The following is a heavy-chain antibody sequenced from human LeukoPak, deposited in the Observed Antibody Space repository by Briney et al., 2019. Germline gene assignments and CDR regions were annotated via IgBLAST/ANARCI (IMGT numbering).Heavy chain of an antibody. J-gene: IGHJ4*01. D-gene: IGHD2-15*01. CDR2: IYHSGST. CDR3: ARDRDVDDFDS. V-gene: IGHV4-38-2*02. Sequence: SETLSLTCTVSGYSISSGYYWGWIRQPPGKGLEWIGSIYHSGSTYYNPSLKSRVTISVDTSKNQFSLKLSSVTAADTAVYYCARDRDVDDFDSWGHGTLVTVSS. CDR1: GYSISSGYY.